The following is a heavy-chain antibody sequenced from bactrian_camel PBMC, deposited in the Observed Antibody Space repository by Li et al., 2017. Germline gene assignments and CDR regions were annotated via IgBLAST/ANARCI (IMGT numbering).Heavy chain of an antibody. CDR2: INSDSTKL. D-gene: IGHD2*01. V-gene: IGHV3-2*01. Sequence: QVQLVESGGALVKPGGSLTISCVLSGGMLSDFYMTWVRQPVGKGPEWVSGINSDSTKLYFRDSVKGRFTISQDNAKNTVHLQMNSLKPEDTAMYYCATIDSYCRSGRCTCQFTYNNYGQGTQVTVS. CDR1: GGMLSDFY. J-gene: IGHJ4*01.